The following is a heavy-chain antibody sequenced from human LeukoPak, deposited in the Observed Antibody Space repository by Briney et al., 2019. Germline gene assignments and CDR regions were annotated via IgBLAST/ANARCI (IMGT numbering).Heavy chain of an antibody. D-gene: IGHD3-22*01. CDR3: VRRADDYDSSCYVH. J-gene: IGHJ1*01. CDR1: GYTFTSYD. CDR2: MNPNSGNT. V-gene: IGHV1-8*01. Sequence: ASVKVSCKASGYTFTSYDINWVRQATGQGLEWMGWMNPNSGNTGYAQKFQGRVTMTRSTSINTAYMELSSLRSEDTAVYYCVRRADDYDSSCYVHWGQGTVVTVSS.